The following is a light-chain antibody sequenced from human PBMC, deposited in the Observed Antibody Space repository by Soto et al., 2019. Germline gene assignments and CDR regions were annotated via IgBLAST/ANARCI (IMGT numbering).Light chain of an antibody. CDR2: DVT. CDR3: CSYAGSYTYV. Sequence: QSVLTQPRSVSESPGQSVTISCTGTSSDVGGYDYLSWYQQHPGKAPKLMIYDVTKRPSGVPDRFSGSKSGNTASLTISGLQTEDEADYYCCSYAGSYTYVFGPGTKATVL. CDR1: SSDVGGYDY. J-gene: IGLJ1*01. V-gene: IGLV2-11*01.